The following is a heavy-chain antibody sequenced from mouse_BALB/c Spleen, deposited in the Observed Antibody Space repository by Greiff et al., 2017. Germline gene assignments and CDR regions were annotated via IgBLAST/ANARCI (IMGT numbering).Heavy chain of an antibody. D-gene: IGHD2-14*01. CDR2: IFPGSGNT. V-gene: IGHV1-66*01. Sequence: QVQLKESGPELVKPGASVKISCKASGYSFTSYYIHWVKQRPGQGLEWIGWIFPGSGNTKYNEKFKGKATLTADTSSSTAYMQLSSLTSEDSAVYFCAKCKDRYGGYFDYWGQGTTLTVSS. CDR3: AKCKDRYGGYFDY. CDR1: GYSFTSYY. J-gene: IGHJ2*01.